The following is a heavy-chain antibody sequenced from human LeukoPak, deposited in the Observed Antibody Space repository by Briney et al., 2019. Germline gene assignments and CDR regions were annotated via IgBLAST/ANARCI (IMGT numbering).Heavy chain of an antibody. D-gene: IGHD3-9*01. CDR3: ARDGDVLRYFDWFPSPRGAFDY. CDR1: GYTFTSYY. J-gene: IGHJ4*02. V-gene: IGHV1-46*01. CDR2: INPSGGST. Sequence: ASVNVSCKASGYTFTSYYMHWVRQAPGQGLEWMGIINPSGGSTSYAQTFQGRVTMTRDTSTSTVYMELSSLRSEDTAVYYCARDGDVLRYFDWFPSPRGAFDYWGQGTLVTVSS.